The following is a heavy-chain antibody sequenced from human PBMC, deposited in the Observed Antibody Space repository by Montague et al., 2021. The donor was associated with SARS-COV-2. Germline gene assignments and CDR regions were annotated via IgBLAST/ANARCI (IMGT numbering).Heavy chain of an antibody. CDR2: VYYTGST. CDR3: ARAPNTCCIANCVNYFDI. D-gene: IGHD1-1*01. J-gene: IGHJ4*02. CDR1: AGSISGHY. Sequence: SETLSLTCTVSAGSISGHYWSWIRQPPGKALEWIGYVYYTGSTKYNPSLKSRVTMSVDTSKNRLSLSLRSLTAADTAVYYCARAPNTCCIANCVNYFDIWGQGALVTVSS. V-gene: IGHV4-59*11.